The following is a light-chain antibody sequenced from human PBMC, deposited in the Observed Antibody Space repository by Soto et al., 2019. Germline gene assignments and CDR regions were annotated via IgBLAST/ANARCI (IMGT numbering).Light chain of an antibody. V-gene: IGKV1-9*01. CDR1: QGINTF. CDR2: AAS. CDR3: QQYDKWPLT. J-gene: IGKJ4*01. Sequence: IQLTQSPSSLSASVGDRVTITCRASQGINTFLAWYQQKPGKAPKLLIYAASTLQSGVPSRFSGSGSGTEFTLTISSLQSEDFAVYYCQQYDKWPLTFGGGTKVDI.